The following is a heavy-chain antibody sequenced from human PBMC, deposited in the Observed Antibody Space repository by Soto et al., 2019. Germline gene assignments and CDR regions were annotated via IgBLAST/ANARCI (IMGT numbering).Heavy chain of an antibody. CDR1: GGTFSSYA. CDR2: IIPIFGTA. J-gene: IGHJ6*02. V-gene: IGHV1-69*13. CDR3: ASQQAAIFGVVIKMDV. Sequence: GASVKVSCKASGGTFSSYAISWVRQAPGQGLEWMGGIIPIFGTANYAQKFQGRVTITADESTSTAYMELSSLRSEDTAVYYCASQQAAIFGVVIKMDVWGQGTTVTVSS. D-gene: IGHD3-3*01.